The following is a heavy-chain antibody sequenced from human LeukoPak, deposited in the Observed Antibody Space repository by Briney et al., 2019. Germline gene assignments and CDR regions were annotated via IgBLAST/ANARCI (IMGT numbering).Heavy chain of an antibody. CDR1: GYTFTSYY. D-gene: IGHD6-13*01. CDR2: INPSGGST. V-gene: IGHV1-46*01. CDR3: ARPPAGTSAGLYGMDV. Sequence: ASVTVSCTASGYTFTSYYMHWVRQAPGQGLEWMGIINPSGGSTSYAQKFQGRVTMTRDTSTSTVYMELSSLRSEDTAVYYCARPPAGTSAGLYGMDVWGQGTTVTVSS. J-gene: IGHJ6*02.